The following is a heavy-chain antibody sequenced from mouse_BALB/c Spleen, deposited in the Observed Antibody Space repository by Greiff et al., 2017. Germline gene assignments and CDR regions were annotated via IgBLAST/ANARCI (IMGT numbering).Heavy chain of an antibody. J-gene: IGHJ3*01. V-gene: IGHV1S29*02. Sequence: EVQLQQSGPELVKPGASVKISCKASGYTFTDYTMHWVKQSPGQSLEWIGYIYPYNGGTGYNQKFKSKATLTVDNSSSTAYMELRSLTSEDSAVYYCARGKEHVMAYWGQGTLVTVSA. CDR3: ARGKEHVMAY. D-gene: IGHD1-1*02. CDR2: IYPYNGGT. CDR1: GYTFTDYT.